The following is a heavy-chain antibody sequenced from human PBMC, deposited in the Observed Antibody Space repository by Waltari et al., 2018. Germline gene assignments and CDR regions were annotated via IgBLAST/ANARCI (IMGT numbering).Heavy chain of an antibody. Sequence: QVFLQESGPGLVKPSETLSLTCTVSGGSMTNIHWSWIRQPPGKGLEWIRYINYNGSPKNHPSLKSRLTMLVGTSKNQFSLELASVTAADTAVYFCAGYYFGAGGKGYWGQGTQVTVSS. CDR2: INYNGSP. V-gene: IGHV4-59*01. CDR3: AGYYFGAGGKGY. CDR1: GGSMTNIH. D-gene: IGHD3-10*01. J-gene: IGHJ4*02.